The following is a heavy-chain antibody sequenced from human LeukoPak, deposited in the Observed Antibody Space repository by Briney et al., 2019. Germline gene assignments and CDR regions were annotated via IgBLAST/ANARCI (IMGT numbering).Heavy chain of an antibody. V-gene: IGHV4-39*07. CDR3: ARGPWGPELLDY. Sequence: PSETLSLTCTVSGGSISSSSYYWGWIRQPPGKGLEWIGSIYYSGSSYYNPSLKSRVTISVDTSKTQFSLKLSSVTAADTAVYYCARGPWGPELLDYWGQGTLVTVSS. J-gene: IGHJ4*02. CDR2: IYYSGSS. CDR1: GGSISSSSYY. D-gene: IGHD3-10*01.